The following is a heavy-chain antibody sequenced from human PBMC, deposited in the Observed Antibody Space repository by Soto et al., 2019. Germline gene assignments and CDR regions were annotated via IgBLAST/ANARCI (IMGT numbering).Heavy chain of an antibody. CDR3: ERGEGYCSGGTCDRYFDY. V-gene: IGHV3-30-3*01. CDR1: GFTFSSYS. CDR2: TGYDGSKK. Sequence: QVPLVESGGGVVQPGRSLRLSCAASGFTFSSYSIHWVRQAPVKGLEWVVFTGYDGSKKYYADSVKGRFTISRDNSKNTLDLQMDSLRTEDTAVYYCERGEGYCSGGTCDRYFDYWGQGALVTVSS. J-gene: IGHJ4*02. D-gene: IGHD2-15*01.